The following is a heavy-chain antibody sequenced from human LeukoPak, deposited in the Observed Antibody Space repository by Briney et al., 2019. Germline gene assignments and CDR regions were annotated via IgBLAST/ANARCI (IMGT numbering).Heavy chain of an antibody. CDR3: ARSRIDAFDI. J-gene: IGHJ3*02. V-gene: IGHV4-39*01. Sequence: SEALSLTCTVSGGSISSSSYYWGWIRQPPGKGLECIGSIYYSGKTYYNPSLKSRVTISVDTSKNQFSLKLSSVTATDTAVYYCARSRIDAFDIWGQGTMVTVSS. CDR1: GGSISSSSYY. CDR2: IYYSGKT.